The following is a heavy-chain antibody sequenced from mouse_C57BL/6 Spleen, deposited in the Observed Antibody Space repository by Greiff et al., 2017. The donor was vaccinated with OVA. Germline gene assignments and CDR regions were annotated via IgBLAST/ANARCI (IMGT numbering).Heavy chain of an antibody. CDR3: AREGYYEFAY. Sequence: VMLVESGAELVRPGTSVKMSCKASGYTFTNYWIGWAKQRPGHGLEWIGDIYPGGGYTNYNEKFKGKATLTADKSSSTAYMQFSSLTSEDSAIYYCAREGYYEFAYWGQGTLVTVSA. CDR2: IYPGGGYT. V-gene: IGHV1-63*01. CDR1: GYTFTNYW. D-gene: IGHD2-4*01. J-gene: IGHJ3*01.